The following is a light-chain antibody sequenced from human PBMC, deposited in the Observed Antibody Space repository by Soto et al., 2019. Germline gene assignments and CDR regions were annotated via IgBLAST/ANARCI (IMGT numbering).Light chain of an antibody. J-gene: IGKJ1*01. CDR2: AAS. CDR1: QDISTW. CDR3: QQANSFPPT. V-gene: IGKV1-12*01. Sequence: DIQMTQSPSSVSASVGDRVTITCLASQDISTWLAWYQQKPGEAPKLLISAASSLQSGVPSRFSGSGSATEFTLTISSLQPEDFATYFCQQANSFPPTFGQGTKVEV.